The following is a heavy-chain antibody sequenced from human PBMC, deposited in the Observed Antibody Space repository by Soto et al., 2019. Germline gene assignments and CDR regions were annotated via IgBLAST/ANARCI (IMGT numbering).Heavy chain of an antibody. CDR1: GYAFTSYG. CDR2: SSAHNGDT. J-gene: IGHJ4*02. V-gene: IGHV1-18*01. CDR3: ARGIAVAGTIFDY. Sequence: ASVKVSCKASGYAFTSYGISWVRQAPGQGLEWMGWSSAHNGDTKYEQMFQGRVTMTRDASTSTVYMELSSLRSEDTAVYYCARGIAVAGTIFDYWGQGTLVTVSS. D-gene: IGHD6-19*01.